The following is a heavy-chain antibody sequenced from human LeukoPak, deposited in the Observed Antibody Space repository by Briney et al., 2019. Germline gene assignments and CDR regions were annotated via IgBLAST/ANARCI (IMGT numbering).Heavy chain of an antibody. Sequence: SETLSLTCTVSGDSVNSGAYYWSWLRQPAGKEPEWIGRIYPLETTNYNPSLKSRVAISVDTSKNQFSLKLSSVTAADTAVYYCAKEIVAGLGVSFDIWGQGTMVTVSS. CDR1: GDSVNSGAYY. CDR3: AKEIVAGLGVSFDI. J-gene: IGHJ3*02. D-gene: IGHD5-12*01. CDR2: IYPLETT. V-gene: IGHV4-61*02.